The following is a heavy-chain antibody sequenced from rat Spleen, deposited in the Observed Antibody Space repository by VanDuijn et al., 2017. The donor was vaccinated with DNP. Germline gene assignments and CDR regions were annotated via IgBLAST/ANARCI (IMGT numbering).Heavy chain of an antibody. V-gene: IGHV5-25*01. Sequence: EVQLVESGGGLVQPGRSMKLSCAASGFTFCNYDMAWVRQAPTKGLEWVASISPSGSKTYYRDSVKGRFTISRDNAKRTLYLQMDSLRSEDTATYYCARHDNSLFDYWGPGVMVTVSS. J-gene: IGHJ2*01. CDR1: GFTFCNYD. CDR3: ARHDNSLFDY. CDR2: ISPSGSKT. D-gene: IGHD1-10*01.